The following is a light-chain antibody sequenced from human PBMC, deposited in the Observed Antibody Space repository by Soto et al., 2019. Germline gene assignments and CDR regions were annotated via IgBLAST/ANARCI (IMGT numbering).Light chain of an antibody. Sequence: DIQMTQSPSSLSASVVDRVTITCRASHSISSLLAWYQQTPGKAPKLLIYDASSLESGVPSRFSGSGSVTEFTLTISSLQPDDFATYYCQQYNRPQTFGQGTKVDIK. CDR2: DAS. V-gene: IGKV1-5*01. J-gene: IGKJ1*01. CDR3: QQYNRPQT. CDR1: HSISSL.